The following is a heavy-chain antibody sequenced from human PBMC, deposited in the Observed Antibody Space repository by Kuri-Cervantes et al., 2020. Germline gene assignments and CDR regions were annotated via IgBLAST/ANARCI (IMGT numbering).Heavy chain of an antibody. CDR1: GFTFDDYA. Sequence: GVLRLSCAASGFTFDDYAMHWVRQAPGKGLEWVSYISSSSSTIYYADSVKGRFTISRDNAKNTLYLQMNSLRAEDTAVYYCAKDRDITMIVVVITTFLDWGQGTLVTVSS. CDR2: ISSSSSTI. D-gene: IGHD3-22*01. V-gene: IGHV3-48*01. CDR3: AKDRDITMIVVVITTFLD. J-gene: IGHJ4*02.